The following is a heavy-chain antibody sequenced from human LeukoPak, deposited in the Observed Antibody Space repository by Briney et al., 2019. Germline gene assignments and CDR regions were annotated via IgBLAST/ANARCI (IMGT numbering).Heavy chain of an antibody. V-gene: IGHV1-69*11. CDR1: GGVFTTYA. J-gene: IGHJ4*02. Sequence: SVKVSCKASGGVFTTYAISWVRQAPGQGLEWMGSIIPFLGTTNYAQKFQDRVTITADEPTRTAYMELTYVRSDDTAVYYCTIIPNVILFTHYFEYWGQGTLVTVSS. CDR3: TIIPNVILFTHYFEY. CDR2: IIPFLGTT. D-gene: IGHD2-21*01.